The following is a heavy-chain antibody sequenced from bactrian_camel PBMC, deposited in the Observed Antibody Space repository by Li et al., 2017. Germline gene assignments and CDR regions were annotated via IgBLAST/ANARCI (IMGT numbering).Heavy chain of an antibody. V-gene: IGHV3S53*01. CDR2: VSGAGNT. J-gene: IGHJ4*01. Sequence: HVQLVESGGGSVQAGGSLRLSCVVSRYSISIKCMAWFRQAPGKEREGIASVSGAGNTWYADSVKDRFTISKDNVKNTLYLQMNSLKPEDSAMYYCAAHGYSSSCQYQLSSGDVHNWGQGTQVTVS. CDR3: AAHGYSSSCQYQLSSGDVHN. D-gene: IGHD4*01. CDR1: RYSISIKC.